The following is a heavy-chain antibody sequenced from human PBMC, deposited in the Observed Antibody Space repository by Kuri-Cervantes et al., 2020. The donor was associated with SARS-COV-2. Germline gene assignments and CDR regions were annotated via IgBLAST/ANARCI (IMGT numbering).Heavy chain of an antibody. D-gene: IGHD3-16*01. V-gene: IGHV1-2*04. Sequence: ASVKVSCKASGYTFTDYYMHWVRQAPGQGLEWMGWINPNSGGTNYAQKFQGWVAMTRDTSLSTAYTELSRLRSDDTAVYYCARGEGVGGLMVLFQWRGAGPLDFWGQGTLVTVSS. CDR1: GYTFTDYY. CDR2: INPNSGGT. CDR3: ARGEGVGGLMVLFQWRGAGPLDF. J-gene: IGHJ4*01.